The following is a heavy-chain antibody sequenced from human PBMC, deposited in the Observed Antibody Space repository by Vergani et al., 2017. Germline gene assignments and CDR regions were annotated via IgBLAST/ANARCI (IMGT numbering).Heavy chain of an antibody. V-gene: IGHV4-61*02. D-gene: IGHD4-23*01. CDR1: GASINNDFYY. CDR2: IYVSVIT. Sequence: QVQLQESGPGLVKPSQTLSLTCTVSGASINNDFYYWHWIRQPPGKGLEWIGRIYVSVITHYNSSLQSRVSMSVDTSKNQFSLTLTSVTAADTAVYYCARDNKQLRPRAFDLWVQGTMVTVSS. CDR3: ARDNKQLRPRAFDL. J-gene: IGHJ3*01.